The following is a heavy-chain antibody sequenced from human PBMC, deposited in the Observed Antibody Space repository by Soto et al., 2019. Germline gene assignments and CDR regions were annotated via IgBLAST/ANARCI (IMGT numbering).Heavy chain of an antibody. CDR2: IHYSGTT. Sequence: TLSLTCTVSVDSITTYYWTWIRQPPGKGLEWIGYIHYSGTTSFFPSYNPSLRSRVTISEDTSKNQFSLKLLSVTTADTAVYFCAAGEASSRNLAPYYLDFWGQGTLVTVSS. V-gene: IGHV4-59*01. CDR3: AAGEASSRNLAPYYLDF. J-gene: IGHJ4*02. CDR1: VDSITTYY. D-gene: IGHD6-13*01.